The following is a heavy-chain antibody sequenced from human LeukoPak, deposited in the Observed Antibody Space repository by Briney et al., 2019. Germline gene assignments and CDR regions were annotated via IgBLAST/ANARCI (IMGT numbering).Heavy chain of an antibody. CDR2: IYYSGST. D-gene: IGHD6-19*01. J-gene: IGHJ4*02. Sequence: SETLSLTCTVSGGSISSSSYYWGWIRQPPGKGLEWIGSIYYSGSTYYNPSLESRVTISVDTSKNQFSLKLSSVTAADTAAYYCARRRAVAVDYWGQGTLVTVSS. CDR3: ARRRAVAVDY. CDR1: GGSISSSSYY. V-gene: IGHV4-39*01.